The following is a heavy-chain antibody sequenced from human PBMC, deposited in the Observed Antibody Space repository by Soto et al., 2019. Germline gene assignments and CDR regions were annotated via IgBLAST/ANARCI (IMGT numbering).Heavy chain of an antibody. V-gene: IGHV1-69*13. CDR1: GGALSIYA. J-gene: IGHJ5*02. D-gene: IGHD2-8*01. Sequence: GVSVKLYCKTSGGALSIYAISWRRMNTGQGLEWMGGIIPIFGTANYAQKFQGRVTITADESTSTAYMELSSLRSEDTAVYYCARDLFLGYCTNGVCSWFDPWGQGALVTVSS. CDR2: IIPIFGTA. CDR3: ARDLFLGYCTNGVCSWFDP.